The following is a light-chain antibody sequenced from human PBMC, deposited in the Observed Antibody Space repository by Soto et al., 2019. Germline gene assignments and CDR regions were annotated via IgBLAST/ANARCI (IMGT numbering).Light chain of an antibody. J-gene: IGKJ3*01. CDR1: QSISSS. CDR2: EAS. CDR3: QQNFNSPS. Sequence: ETVLTQTPATLSLSPGERATLSCRASQSISSSLAWYQQKPGQAPRLLIYEASKRATGIPARFSGSGSGTDFPLTISRLDPEDFAVYYCQQNFNSPSFGPGTKVDIK. V-gene: IGKV3-11*01.